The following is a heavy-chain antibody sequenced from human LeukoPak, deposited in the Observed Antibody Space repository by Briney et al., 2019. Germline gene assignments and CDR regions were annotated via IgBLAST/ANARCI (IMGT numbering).Heavy chain of an antibody. V-gene: IGHV4-34*01. Sequence: SETLSLTCAVYGGSLSGYYWSWIRQPPGKGLEWIGEINHSGSTNYNPSLKSRVTISVDTSKNQFSLKLSSVTAADTAVYYCARGSRTIAAVYNWFDPWGQGTLVTVSS. CDR1: GGSLSGYY. D-gene: IGHD6-13*01. J-gene: IGHJ5*02. CDR3: ARGSRTIAAVYNWFDP. CDR2: INHSGST.